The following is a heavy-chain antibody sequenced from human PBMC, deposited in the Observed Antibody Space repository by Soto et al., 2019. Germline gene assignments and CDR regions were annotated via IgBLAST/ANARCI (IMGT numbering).Heavy chain of an antibody. CDR3: ARGGGTILAPLP. CDR2: INPNSGAT. CDR1: GYTFTGYV. J-gene: IGHJ5*02. V-gene: IGHV1-2*02. D-gene: IGHD3-3*01. Sequence: ASVKVSCKASGYTFTGYVIHWVRQAPGQGLEWMGWINPNSGATKYAQKFQGRVTMTRDTSISTAYMELTLLRSDDTAIYYCARGGGTILAPLPWGEGTLVTVSS.